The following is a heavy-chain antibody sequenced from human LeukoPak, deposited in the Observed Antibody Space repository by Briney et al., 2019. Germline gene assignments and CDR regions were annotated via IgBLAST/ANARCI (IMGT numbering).Heavy chain of an antibody. CDR1: GGSVSGGSYY. V-gene: IGHV4-61*01. CDR2: IYYSGST. Sequence: PSETLSLTCTVSGGSVSGGSYYWSWIRQPPGKGLEWIGYIYYSGSTNYNPSLKSRVTISVDTSKDQFSLKLSSVTAADTAVYYCAREDYWGQGTLVTVSS. CDR3: AREDY. J-gene: IGHJ4*02.